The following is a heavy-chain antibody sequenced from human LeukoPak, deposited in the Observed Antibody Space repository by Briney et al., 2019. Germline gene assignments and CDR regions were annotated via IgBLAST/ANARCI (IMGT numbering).Heavy chain of an antibody. V-gene: IGHV3-30-3*01. CDR3: AREVWCNSTSCYSGPGMDV. J-gene: IGHJ6*02. Sequence: PGRSLRLSCAASGFTFSSYAMHWVRQAPGKGPEWVAVISYDGSNKYYADSVKGRFTISRDNSKNTLYLQMNSLRAEDTAVYYCAREVWCNSTSCYSGPGMDVWGQGTTVTVSS. CDR2: ISYDGSNK. CDR1: GFTFSSYA. D-gene: IGHD2-2*02.